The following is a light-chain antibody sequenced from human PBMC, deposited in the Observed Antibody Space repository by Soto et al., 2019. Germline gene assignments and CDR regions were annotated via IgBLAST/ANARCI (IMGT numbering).Light chain of an antibody. J-gene: IGLJ2*01. Sequence: QSALTQPPSASGSPGQSVTISCTGTSSDIGAYDYVSWFQQHPGKAPKLIIYDVNKRPSGVPDRFSASKSGTTASLTVSGLHAEDEADYYCISYAGIDILVFGGGTQLTVL. CDR2: DVN. CDR1: SSDIGAYDY. CDR3: ISYAGIDILV. V-gene: IGLV2-8*01.